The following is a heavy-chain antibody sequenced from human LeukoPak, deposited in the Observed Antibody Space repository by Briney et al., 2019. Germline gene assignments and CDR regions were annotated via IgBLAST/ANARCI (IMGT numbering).Heavy chain of an antibody. J-gene: IGHJ6*03. D-gene: IGHD6-13*01. CDR1: GGSISSGSYY. CDR2: IYTSGST. CDR3: ARGNGIAAPYYYMDV. Sequence: SQTLSLTCTVSGGSISSGSYYWSWIRQPAGKGLEWIGRIYTSGSTNYNPSLKSRVTISVDTSKNQFSLKLSSVTAADTAVYYCARGNGIAAPYYYMDVWGKGTTVTVSS. V-gene: IGHV4-61*02.